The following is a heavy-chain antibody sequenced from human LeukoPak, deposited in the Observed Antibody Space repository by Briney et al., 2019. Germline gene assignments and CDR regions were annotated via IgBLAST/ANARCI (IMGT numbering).Heavy chain of an antibody. Sequence: SETLSLTCAVYGGSFSGYYWSWIRQPPGKGVEWIGEINHSGSTNYNPSLKSRVTISVDTSKNQFSLKLSSVTAADTAVYYCARGLGRWILTGYYPLYFDCWGQGTLVTVSS. CDR3: ARGLGRWILTGYYPLYFDC. V-gene: IGHV4-34*01. D-gene: IGHD3-9*01. J-gene: IGHJ4*02. CDR1: GGSFSGYY. CDR2: INHSGST.